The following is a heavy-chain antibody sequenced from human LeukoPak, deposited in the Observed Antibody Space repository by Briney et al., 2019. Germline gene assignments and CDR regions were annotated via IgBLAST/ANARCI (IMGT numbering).Heavy chain of an antibody. CDR1: GFTFSNAW. V-gene: IGHV3-15*01. D-gene: IGHD6-6*01. CDR2: IKSKTDGGTT. Sequence: GGSLRLSCAASGFTFSNAWMSWVRQAPGKGPEWVGRIKSKTDGGTTDYAAPVKGRFTISRDDSKNTLYLQMNSLKTEDTAVYYCTTRYYSSSPGNWFDPWGQGTLVTVSS. CDR3: TTRYYSSSPGNWFDP. J-gene: IGHJ5*02.